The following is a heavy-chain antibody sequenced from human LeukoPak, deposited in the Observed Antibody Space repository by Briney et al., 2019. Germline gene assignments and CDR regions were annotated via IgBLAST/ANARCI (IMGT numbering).Heavy chain of an antibody. CDR3: ARLSQTRQQLAVFDY. CDR2: INHSGST. J-gene: IGHJ4*02. V-gene: IGHV4-34*01. CDR1: GGSFSGYY. D-gene: IGHD6-13*01. Sequence: SETLSLTCAVYGGSFSGYYWSWIRQPPGKGLEWIGEINHSGSTNYNPSLKSRVTISVDTSKNQFSLKLSSVTAADTAVYYCARLSQTRQQLAVFDYWGQGTLVTVSS.